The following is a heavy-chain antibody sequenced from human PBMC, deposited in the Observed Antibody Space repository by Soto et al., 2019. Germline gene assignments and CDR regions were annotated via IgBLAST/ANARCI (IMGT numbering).Heavy chain of an antibody. CDR3: AREITVTTPSFDY. D-gene: IGHD4-17*01. CDR2: IWYDGSNK. V-gene: IGHV3-33*01. J-gene: IGHJ4*02. Sequence: PGGSLRLSCAASGFTFSSYGMHWVRQAPGKGLEWVAVIWYDGSNKYYADSVKGRFTISRDNSKNTLYLQMNSLRAEDTAVYYCAREITVTTPSFDYWGQGTQVTVSS. CDR1: GFTFSSYG.